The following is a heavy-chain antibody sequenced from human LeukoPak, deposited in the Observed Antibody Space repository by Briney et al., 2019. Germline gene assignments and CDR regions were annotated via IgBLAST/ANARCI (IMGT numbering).Heavy chain of an antibody. J-gene: IGHJ6*02. D-gene: IGHD3-3*01. CDR3: ARDYLVCDFWSGYPPSDAEAYYYGMDV. Sequence: GGSLRLSCAASGFTFSDYYMSWIRQAPGKGLEWVSYISSSSSYTNYADSVKGRFTISRDNAKNSLYLQMNSLRAEDTAVYYCARDYLVCDFWSGYPPSDAEAYYYGMDVWGQGTTVTVSS. CDR2: ISSSSSYT. CDR1: GFTFSDYY. V-gene: IGHV3-11*06.